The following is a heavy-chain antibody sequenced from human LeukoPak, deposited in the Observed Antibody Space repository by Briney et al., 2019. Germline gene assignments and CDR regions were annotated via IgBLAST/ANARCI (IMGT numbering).Heavy chain of an antibody. CDR3: ARDRDRSGYPYYYYGMDV. D-gene: IGHD3-22*01. Sequence: GGSLRLSCAASGFTFSSYSMNWVRQAPGKGLEWVSSISSSSSYIYYADSVKGRFTISRDNAKNSLYLQMNSLRAEDTAVYYCARDRDRSGYPYYYYGMDVRGQGTTVTVSS. V-gene: IGHV3-21*01. CDR2: ISSSSSYI. CDR1: GFTFSSYS. J-gene: IGHJ6*02.